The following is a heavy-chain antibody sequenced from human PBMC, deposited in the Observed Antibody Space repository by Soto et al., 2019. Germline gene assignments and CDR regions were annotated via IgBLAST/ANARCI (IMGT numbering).Heavy chain of an antibody. J-gene: IGHJ5*02. D-gene: IGHD2-15*01. Sequence: VQLQESGPGLAKPSETLSLTCTVSGGSISSFYWSWIRQPPGKVLEWIGNVFYSGSTIYNPSLKSRVTISVDTSKNQFSLNLSSVTAADTAVYYCAKEICDPNGCYGRWLDPWGQGTLVTVSS. CDR1: GGSISSFY. CDR3: AKEICDPNGCYGRWLDP. CDR2: VFYSGST. V-gene: IGHV4-59*01.